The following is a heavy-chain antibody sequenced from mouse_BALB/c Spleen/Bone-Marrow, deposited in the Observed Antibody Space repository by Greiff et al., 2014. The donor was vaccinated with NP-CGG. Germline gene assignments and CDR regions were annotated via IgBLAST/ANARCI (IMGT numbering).Heavy chain of an antibody. Sequence: EVKLVEPGGGLVQPGGSRKLSCAASGFTFSSFGMHWVRQAPEKGLEWVAYISSGSSTIYYADTMKGRFTISRDNPKNTLFLQMTSLRSEDTAMYYCTRSGTLGAMDYWGQGTSVTVSS. V-gene: IGHV5-17*02. CDR3: TRSGTLGAMDY. D-gene: IGHD3-3*01. CDR2: ISSGSSTI. J-gene: IGHJ4*01. CDR1: GFTFSSFG.